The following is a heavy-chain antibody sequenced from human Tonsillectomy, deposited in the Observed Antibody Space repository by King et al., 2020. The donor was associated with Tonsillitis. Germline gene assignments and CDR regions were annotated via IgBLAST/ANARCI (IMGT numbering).Heavy chain of an antibody. J-gene: IGHJ2*01. CDR2: MFYSGST. V-gene: IGHV4-59*01. CDR3: ARAPLGPYWYFDP. D-gene: IGHD3-16*01. CDR1: GGSISSYY. Sequence: VQLQESGPGLVKPSETLSLTCTVSGGSISSYYWSWIRQSPGKGLEWIGYMFYSGSTKYNPSLKSRVTISLDTSKNQFSLKLNSVTAADTAVYYCARAPLGPYWYFDPWGRGTL.